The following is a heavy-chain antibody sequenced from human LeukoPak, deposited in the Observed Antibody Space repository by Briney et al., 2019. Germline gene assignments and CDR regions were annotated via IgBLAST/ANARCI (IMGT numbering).Heavy chain of an antibody. CDR3: AKSDSSGYYLDY. D-gene: IGHD3-22*01. J-gene: IGHJ4*02. V-gene: IGHV3-23*01. CDR1: RFTLSNYA. Sequence: GGPLRLSCAASRFTLSNYAMSWVRQAPGKGLEGVSTISGSGDDTYDADSVKGRFAISRDNSKNTLFLQMNSLRAEDTAVYYCAKSDSSGYYLDYWGQGTLVTVSS. CDR2: ISGSGDDT.